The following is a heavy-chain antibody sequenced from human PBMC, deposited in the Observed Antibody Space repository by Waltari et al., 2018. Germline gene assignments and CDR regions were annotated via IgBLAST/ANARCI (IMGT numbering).Heavy chain of an antibody. CDR1: GGSFSGYY. D-gene: IGHD5-12*01. Sequence: QVQLQQWGTGLLKPSETLSLTCAVYGGSFSGYYWSWIRQPPGKGLEWIGEINHSGSTNYNPSLKSRVTISVDTSKNQFSPKLSSVTAADTAVYYCARVDREATITYPTTYGMDVWGQGTTVTVSS. CDR3: ARVDREATITYPTTYGMDV. CDR2: INHSGST. J-gene: IGHJ6*02. V-gene: IGHV4-34*01.